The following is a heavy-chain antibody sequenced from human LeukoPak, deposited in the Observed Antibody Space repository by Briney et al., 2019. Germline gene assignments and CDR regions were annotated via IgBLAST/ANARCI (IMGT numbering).Heavy chain of an antibody. CDR1: GGSFSGYY. CDR3: ARGPRNYYDSSGYLGTFDY. D-gene: IGHD3-22*01. CDR2: INHSGST. V-gene: IGHV4-34*01. Sequence: PSETLSLTCAVYGGSFSGYYWSWIRQPPGKGLEWIGEINHSGSTNYNPSLKSRVTISVDTSKNQFSLKLSSVTAADTAVYYCARGPRNYYDSSGYLGTFDYWGQGTLVTVSS. J-gene: IGHJ4*02.